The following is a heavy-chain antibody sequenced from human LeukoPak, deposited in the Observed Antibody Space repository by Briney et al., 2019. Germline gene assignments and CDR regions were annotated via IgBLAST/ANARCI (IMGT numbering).Heavy chain of an antibody. J-gene: IGHJ4*02. CDR2: INHSRTT. V-gene: IGHV4-34*01. D-gene: IGHD6-13*01. Sequence: SETLSLSCGVYSGSFSGYYWNWLRQSPGKELEWIGEINHSRTTNYNPSLKSRVTMSVDTSQKQFSLRLTSVRAADTGVYYCARGRYLTTLGGAAAGFLDYWGQGTVVTVSS. CDR1: SGSFSGYY. CDR3: ARGRYLTTLGGAAAGFLDY.